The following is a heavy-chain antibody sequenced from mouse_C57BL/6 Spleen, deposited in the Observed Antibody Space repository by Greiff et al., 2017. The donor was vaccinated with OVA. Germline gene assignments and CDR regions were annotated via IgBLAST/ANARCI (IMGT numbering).Heavy chain of an antibody. CDR1: GYAFTNYL. D-gene: IGHD3-2*02. V-gene: IGHV1-54*01. CDR2: INPGSGGT. J-gene: IGHJ3*01. Sequence: QVQLQQSGAELVRPGTSVKVSCKASGYAFTNYLIEWVKQRPGQGLEWIGVINPGSGGTNYNEKFKGKATLTAAKSSSTAYMQLSSLASEDSAVYFCARGRKHRLRFAYWGQGTLVTVSA. CDR3: ARGRKHRLRFAY.